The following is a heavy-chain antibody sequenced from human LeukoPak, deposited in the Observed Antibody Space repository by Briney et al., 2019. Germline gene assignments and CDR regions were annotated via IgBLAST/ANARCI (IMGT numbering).Heavy chain of an antibody. V-gene: IGHV3-23*01. J-gene: IGHJ4*02. D-gene: IGHD3-16*02. CDR2: ISGGGETT. CDR1: GFTFSTYA. CDR3: ARDGERGELSLYMDY. Sequence: GGTLRLSCAASGFTFSTYAMSWVRQAPGKGLEWVSSISGGGETTHYAESVKGRFTISRDNSKNSLYLQMNSLRAEDTAVYYCARDGERGELSLYMDYWGQGTLVTVSS.